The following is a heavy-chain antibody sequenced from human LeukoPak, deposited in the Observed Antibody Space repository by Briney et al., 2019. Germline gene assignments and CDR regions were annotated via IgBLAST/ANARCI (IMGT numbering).Heavy chain of an antibody. J-gene: IGHJ4*02. CDR1: GFTFSDYY. CDR3: AREDYSGYDFYDY. CDR2: INSDGSSR. D-gene: IGHD5-12*01. V-gene: IGHV3-74*01. Sequence: PGGSLRLSCAASGFTFSDYYMSWIRQAPGKGLVWVSLINSDGSSRNYADSVKGRFTISRDNAKNTLYLQMNSLRVEDTAVYYCAREDYSGYDFYDYWGQGSLVTVSS.